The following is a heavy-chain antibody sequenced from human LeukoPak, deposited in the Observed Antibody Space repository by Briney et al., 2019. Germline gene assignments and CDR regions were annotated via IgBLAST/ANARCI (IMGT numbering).Heavy chain of an antibody. V-gene: IGHV3-30*18. D-gene: IGHD1-26*01. CDR1: GFTFSGYG. Sequence: GGSLRLSCAASGFTFSGYGMHWVRQAPGKGLEWVALISFDGSNQYYADSVKGRFTISRDNSKNTLYLQMSSLRAEDTAVYYCAKPPKVGATVGYFDYWGQGTLVTVSS. CDR2: ISFDGSNQ. CDR3: AKPPKVGATVGYFDY. J-gene: IGHJ4*02.